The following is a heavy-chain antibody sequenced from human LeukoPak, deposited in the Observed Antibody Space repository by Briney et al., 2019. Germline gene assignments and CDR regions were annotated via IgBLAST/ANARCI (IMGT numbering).Heavy chain of an antibody. CDR2: ISGSGGST. V-gene: IGHV3-23*01. CDR1: GFTFSSYA. Sequence: GGSLRLSCAASGFTFSSYAMSWVRQAPGEGLEWVSAISGSGGSTYYADSVKGRFTISRDNSKNTLYLQMNSLRAEDTAVYYCAKDIRDGYSFDYWGQGTLVTVSS. J-gene: IGHJ4*02. CDR3: AKDIRDGYSFDY. D-gene: IGHD5-24*01.